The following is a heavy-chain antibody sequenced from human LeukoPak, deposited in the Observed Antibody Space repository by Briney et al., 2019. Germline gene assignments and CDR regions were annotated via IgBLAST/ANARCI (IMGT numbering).Heavy chain of an antibody. D-gene: IGHD6-19*01. CDR3: ARAATPGIAVAGTNYCMDV. V-gene: IGHV4-59*01. J-gene: IGHJ6*03. Sequence: SETLSLTCTVSGGSISSYYWSWIRQPPGKGLEWIGYIYYSGSTNYNPSLKSRVTISVDTSKNQFSLKLSSVTAADTAVYYCARAATPGIAVAGTNYCMDVWGKGTTVTVSS. CDR1: GGSISSYY. CDR2: IYYSGST.